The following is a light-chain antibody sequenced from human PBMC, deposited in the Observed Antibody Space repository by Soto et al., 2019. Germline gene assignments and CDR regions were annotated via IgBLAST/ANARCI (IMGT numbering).Light chain of an antibody. CDR1: SSYVGGYNY. Sequence: QSALTQPASVSGSPGQSITISCTGTSSYVGGYNYVSWYQQHPGKAPKVMIYDVSNRPSGVSNRFSGSKSGNTASLTTSGLQAEDEADYYSSSYTSSSTSVFGTGTKVTVL. CDR2: DVS. J-gene: IGLJ1*01. V-gene: IGLV2-14*01. CDR3: SSYTSSSTSV.